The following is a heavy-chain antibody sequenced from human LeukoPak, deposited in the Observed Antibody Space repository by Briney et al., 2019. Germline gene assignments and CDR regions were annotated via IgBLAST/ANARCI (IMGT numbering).Heavy chain of an antibody. V-gene: IGHV3-30*04. CDR2: VSYDGTDK. Sequence: GGSLRLSCAATGFTFSSSTMHWVRLAPGKGLEWVAIVSYDGTDKHYADSVKGRFTISRDNSKNMIYLQMNSLRVEDTAVYYCARDSWDILTGYYSHYLDYWGQGTLVTVSS. D-gene: IGHD3-9*01. CDR1: GFTFSSST. J-gene: IGHJ4*02. CDR3: ARDSWDILTGYYSHYLDY.